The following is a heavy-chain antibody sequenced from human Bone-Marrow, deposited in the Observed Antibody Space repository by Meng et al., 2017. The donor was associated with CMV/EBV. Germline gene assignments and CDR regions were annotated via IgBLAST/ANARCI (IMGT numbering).Heavy chain of an antibody. CDR2: INHSGST. CDR3: ARAPPRRYKNWFDP. CDR1: GGCFSGYY. Sequence: AVYGGCFSGYYWSWIRQPPGKGLEWIGEINHSGSTNYNPSLKSRVTISVDTSKNQFSLKLSSVTAADTAVYYCARAPPRRYKNWFDPWGQGTLVTVSS. J-gene: IGHJ5*02. D-gene: IGHD3-16*02. V-gene: IGHV4-34*01.